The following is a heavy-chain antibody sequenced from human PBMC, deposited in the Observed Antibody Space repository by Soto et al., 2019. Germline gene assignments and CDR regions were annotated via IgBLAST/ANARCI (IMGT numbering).Heavy chain of an antibody. V-gene: IGHV1-69*13. CDR3: ARLTGRTGTTVLDY. CDR2: IIPIFGTA. J-gene: IGHJ4*02. Sequence: ASVKVSCKASGGTFSSYAISWVRQAPGQGLEWMGGIIPIFGTANYAQKFQGRVTITADESTSTAYMELSSLRSEDTAVYYCARLTGRTGTTVLDYWGQGTLVTVSS. CDR1: GGTFSSYA. D-gene: IGHD1-1*01.